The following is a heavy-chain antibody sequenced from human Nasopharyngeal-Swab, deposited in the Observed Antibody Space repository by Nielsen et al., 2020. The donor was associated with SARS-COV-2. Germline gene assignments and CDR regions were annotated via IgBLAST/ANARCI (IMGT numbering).Heavy chain of an antibody. V-gene: IGHV4-39*07. Sequence: SETLSLTCTVSGDSISRSDDYWGWIRQTPGKGLEWIVSTYRSGSGSAYYNPSLKSRVTISIVPSKNLFSLTLKSVTAADTAVYYCARIIRRRGWYSHVDYWGQGTLVTVSS. CDR1: GDSISRSDDY. J-gene: IGHJ4*02. CDR3: ARIIRRRGWYSHVDY. CDR2: TYRSGSGSA. D-gene: IGHD6-19*01.